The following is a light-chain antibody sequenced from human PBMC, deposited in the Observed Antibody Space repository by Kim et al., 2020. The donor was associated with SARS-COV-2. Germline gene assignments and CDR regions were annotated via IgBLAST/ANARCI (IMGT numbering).Light chain of an antibody. J-gene: IGLJ1*01. V-gene: IGLV2-11*01. Sequence: QSALTQPRSVSGSPGQSVTISCTGTSSDVGGYNYVSWYQQHPGKAPKLIIYDVSKRPSEVPDRFSGSRSGNTASLSISGLQADDEAVYYCCSYAGSYTFVFGAGTKVTVL. CDR1: SSDVGGYNY. CDR2: DVS. CDR3: CSYAGSYTFV.